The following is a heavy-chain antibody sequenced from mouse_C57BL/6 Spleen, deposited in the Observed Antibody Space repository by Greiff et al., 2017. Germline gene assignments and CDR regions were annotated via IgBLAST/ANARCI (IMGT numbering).Heavy chain of an antibody. CDR1: GYTFTDYY. Sequence: QVQLQQSGAELVKPGASVKISCKASGYTFTDYYINWVKQRPGQGLEWIGKIGPGSGSTYYNEKLKGKATLTADKSSSTAYMQLSSLTSEDSAVXFCARGAYYYGSSYAMDYWGQGTSVTVSS. V-gene: IGHV1-77*01. CDR3: ARGAYYYGSSYAMDY. D-gene: IGHD1-1*01. J-gene: IGHJ4*01. CDR2: IGPGSGST.